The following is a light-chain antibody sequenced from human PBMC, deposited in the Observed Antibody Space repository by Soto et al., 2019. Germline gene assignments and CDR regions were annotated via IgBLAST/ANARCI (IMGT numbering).Light chain of an antibody. CDR3: CSYAGSYTL. CDR2: DVS. Sequence: QSALTQPRSVSGSPGQSVTISCTGTSSDVGGYNFVSWYQQHPGKAPKLMIYDVSQRPSGVPDRCSASKSGNTASLTISGLQAEDEADYYCCSYAGSYTLFGGGTKLTVL. V-gene: IGLV2-11*01. CDR1: SSDVGGYNF. J-gene: IGLJ2*01.